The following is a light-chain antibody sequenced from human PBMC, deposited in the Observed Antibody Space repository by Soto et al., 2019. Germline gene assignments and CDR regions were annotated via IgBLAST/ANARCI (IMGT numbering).Light chain of an antibody. Sequence: QLVLTQSPSASASLGASVKLTCTLSSGHNSYAIAWHQQQPEKGPRFLMKLKSDGSHSKGDGIPDRFAGSSSGAERYLTISSLQSEDEAYYYCQTWGSGIRVVFGGGTKLTVL. CDR2: LKSDGSH. CDR3: QTWGSGIRVV. V-gene: IGLV4-69*01. J-gene: IGLJ2*01. CDR1: SGHNSYA.